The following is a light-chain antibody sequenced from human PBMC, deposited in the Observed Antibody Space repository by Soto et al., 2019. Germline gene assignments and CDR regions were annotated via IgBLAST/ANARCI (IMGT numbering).Light chain of an antibody. Sequence: QSALTQPASVSGSPGQSITISCTGTSSDVGAYNYVSWYQQHPGKVPKLMIYDVSDRPSGVSNRFSGSKSGNTASLTISGLQAEDEADYYCSSFTRSNSYVFGPGTKVTVL. CDR3: SSFTRSNSYV. V-gene: IGLV2-14*03. J-gene: IGLJ1*01. CDR2: DVS. CDR1: SSDVGAYNY.